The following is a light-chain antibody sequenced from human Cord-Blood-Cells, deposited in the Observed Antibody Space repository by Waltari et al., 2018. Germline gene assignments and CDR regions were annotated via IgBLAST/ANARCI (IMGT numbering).Light chain of an antibody. CDR1: KGISSY. Sequence: AIRMTQSPSSLSASTGDSVTITCRASKGISSYLAWYQQKPGKAPKLLIYAASTLQSGFPSRFSGSGSGTDFTLTISCLQSEDFATYYCKQYYSYPWTFGQGTKVEIK. J-gene: IGKJ1*01. V-gene: IGKV1-8*01. CDR3: KQYYSYPWT. CDR2: AAS.